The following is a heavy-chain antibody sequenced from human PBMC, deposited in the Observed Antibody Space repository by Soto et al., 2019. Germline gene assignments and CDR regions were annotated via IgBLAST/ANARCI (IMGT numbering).Heavy chain of an antibody. CDR3: AKRLGSSSSEGCFDY. CDR2: IGGASGNT. CDR1: GFTFSSYG. V-gene: IGHV3-23*01. Sequence: GGSLRLSCAASGFTFSSYGMSWVRQAPGKGLEWVSGIGGASGNTYYADSVRGRFTVSRDTSKNTLYLQMNSLGAEDTAIYYCAKRLGSSSSEGCFDYWGQGTLVTVSS. D-gene: IGHD6-6*01. J-gene: IGHJ4*02.